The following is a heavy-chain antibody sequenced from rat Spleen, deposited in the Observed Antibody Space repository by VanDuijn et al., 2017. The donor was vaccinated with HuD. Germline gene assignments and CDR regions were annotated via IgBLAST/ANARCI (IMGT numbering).Heavy chain of an antibody. CDR3: TTGDTVVSWFAY. D-gene: IGHD1-1*01. J-gene: IGHJ3*01. Sequence: EVQLVESGGGLVQPGRSMKLSCAASGFTFSDYYMAWVRQAPTKGLEWVATLSYDASAPYYRDSVKGRFTISRDNAKSTLYLQMDSLRSEDTATYYCTTGDTVVSWFAYWGQGTLVTVTS. CDR2: LSYDASAP. CDR1: GFTFSDYY. V-gene: IGHV5-20*01.